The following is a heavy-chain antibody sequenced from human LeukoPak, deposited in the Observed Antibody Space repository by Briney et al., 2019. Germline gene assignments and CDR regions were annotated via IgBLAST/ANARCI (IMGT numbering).Heavy chain of an antibody. J-gene: IGHJ4*02. CDR3: AKGDSSGWSLDY. Sequence: GESLKISCAASGFTFSSYGMHWVRQAPGKGLEWVAVIWYDGSNKYYADSVKGRFTISRDNSKNTLYRQMNSLRAEDTAVYYCAKGDSSGWSLDYWGQGTLVTVSS. CDR2: IWYDGSNK. D-gene: IGHD6-19*01. V-gene: IGHV3-33*06. CDR1: GFTFSSYG.